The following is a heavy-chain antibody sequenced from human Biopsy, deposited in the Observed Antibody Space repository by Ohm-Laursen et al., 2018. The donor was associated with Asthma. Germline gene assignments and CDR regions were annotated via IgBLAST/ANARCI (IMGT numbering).Heavy chain of an antibody. CDR1: GFAFNNSS. V-gene: IGHV3-23*01. CDR2: ISAGGVRT. Sequence: SLRLSCTASGFAFNNSSMTWVRQAPGKGLEWVSSISAGGVRTFHADSVKGRFTVSRDSSRNTLYLQLSTLRVEDTAVYFCAKITTDRQKANNWFDPWGQGTLVTVSS. CDR3: AKITTDRQKANNWFDP. D-gene: IGHD3-22*01. J-gene: IGHJ5*02.